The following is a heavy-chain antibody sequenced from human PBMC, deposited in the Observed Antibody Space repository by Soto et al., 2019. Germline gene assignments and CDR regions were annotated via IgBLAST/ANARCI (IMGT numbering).Heavy chain of an antibody. J-gene: IGHJ4*02. D-gene: IGHD2-2*01. Sequence: EVQLVESGGGLVQPGRSLRLSCTASGFSFDKYDINWVRQAPGRGLEWVGLIRNQTDGWTTEYAPSMKGRFTVSRDDLNNLADLQISSLNTGDSAVYFCTTAESTAKAYFFDYWGQGTLVNVSS. CDR1: GFSFDKYD. V-gene: IGHV3-49*04. CDR3: TTAESTAKAYFFDY. CDR2: IRNQTDGWTT.